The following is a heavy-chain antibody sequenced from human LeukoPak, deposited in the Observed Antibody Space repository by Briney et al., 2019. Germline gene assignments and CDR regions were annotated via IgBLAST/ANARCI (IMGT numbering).Heavy chain of an antibody. J-gene: IGHJ4*02. CDR2: IRYDGSNK. Sequence: GGSLRRSCSASGFTFSSYGMHWVRQAPGKGLEWVAFIRYDGSNKYYADSVKGRFTISRDNSKNTLYLQMNSLRAEDTAVYYCAKERDTAIVTIDYWGQGTLVTVSS. CDR3: AKERDTAIVTIDY. CDR1: GFTFSSYG. D-gene: IGHD5-18*01. V-gene: IGHV3-30*02.